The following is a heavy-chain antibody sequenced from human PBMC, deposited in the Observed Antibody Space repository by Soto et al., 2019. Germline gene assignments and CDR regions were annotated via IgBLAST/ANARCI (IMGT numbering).Heavy chain of an antibody. D-gene: IGHD4-17*01. CDR2: ISGSGGST. J-gene: IGHJ4*02. CDR1: GFTFSSHA. CDR3: AKIRTVTPIFDY. V-gene: IGHV3-23*01. Sequence: GGSLRLSCAASGFTFSSHAMSWVRQAPGKGLEWVSAISGSGGSTYCADSVKGRFTISRDNSKNTLYLQMNSLRAEDTAVYYCAKIRTVTPIFDYWGQGTLVTVSS.